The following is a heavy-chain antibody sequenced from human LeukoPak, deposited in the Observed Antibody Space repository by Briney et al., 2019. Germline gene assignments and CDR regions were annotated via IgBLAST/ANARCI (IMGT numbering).Heavy chain of an antibody. CDR1: GFTVSSNY. Sequence: GGSLRLSCAASGFTVSSNYMSWVRQAPGKGLEWVSVIYSGGSTYYADSVKGRFTISRDNSKNTLYLQMNSLRAEDTAVYYCARGTGLNYYGSSGYMNVWGKGTTVTVSS. V-gene: IGHV3-66*02. CDR3: ARGTGLNYYGSSGYMNV. J-gene: IGHJ6*04. CDR2: IYSGGST. D-gene: IGHD3-22*01.